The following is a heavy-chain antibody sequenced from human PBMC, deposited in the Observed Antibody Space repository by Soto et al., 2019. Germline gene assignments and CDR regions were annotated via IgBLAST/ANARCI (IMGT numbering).Heavy chain of an antibody. D-gene: IGHD3-10*01. CDR3: AHRGLSMVRGVSGYNWFDP. CDR1: GFSLSTRGVG. CDR2: IYWDDDK. J-gene: IGHJ5*02. V-gene: IGHV2-5*02. Sequence: QITLKESGPTLVKPTQTLTLTCTFSGFSLSTRGVGVGWIRQPPGKALEWLALIYWDDDKRYSPSLKSRLTITKDTSKNQVVLTMTNMDPLDTATYYCAHRGLSMVRGVSGYNWFDPWGQGTLVTVSS.